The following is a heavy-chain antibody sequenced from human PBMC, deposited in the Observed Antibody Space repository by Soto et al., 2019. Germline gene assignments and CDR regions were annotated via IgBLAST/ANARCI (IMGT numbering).Heavy chain of an antibody. CDR2: IYYSGST. J-gene: IGHJ6*02. Sequence: QVQLQESGPGLVKPSQTLSLTCTVSGGSISSGGYYWSWIRQHPGKGLEWIGYIYYSGSTYYNPSLKSRVTISVDTSKNQFSLKLSSVTAADTAVCYCARGRRHCSGGSCYYYYGMDVWGQGTTVTVSS. D-gene: IGHD2-15*01. CDR1: GGSISSGGYY. CDR3: ARGRRHCSGGSCYYYYGMDV. V-gene: IGHV4-31*03.